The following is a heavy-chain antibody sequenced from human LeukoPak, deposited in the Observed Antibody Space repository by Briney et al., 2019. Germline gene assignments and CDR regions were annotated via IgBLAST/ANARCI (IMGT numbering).Heavy chain of an antibody. CDR3: ASHGAFYLAY. Sequence: SGTLSLTCAVSGGSISSNNWWSWVRQPPGKGLEWIGEIYHIGNTNYNPSLKSRVTVSVDKSNNQFSLKLNSVTAADTAVYYCASHGAFYLAYWGQGTLVTVSS. CDR2: IYHIGNT. D-gene: IGHD2/OR15-2a*01. CDR1: GGSISSNNW. J-gene: IGHJ4*02. V-gene: IGHV4-4*02.